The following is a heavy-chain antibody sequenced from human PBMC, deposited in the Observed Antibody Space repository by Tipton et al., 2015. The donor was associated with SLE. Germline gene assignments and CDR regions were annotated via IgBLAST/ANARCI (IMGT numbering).Heavy chain of an antibody. CDR1: GGSFTMYY. CDR3: ATEGGNWFDP. D-gene: IGHD2-15*01. V-gene: IGHV4-34*01. CDR2: INHSGST. Sequence: AVWGGSFTMYYWSWIRQSPGKGLEWIGEINHSGSTNYNPSLKARVTLSAYTSKNQVSLRLTSVTAADTAVYYCATEGGNWFDPWGQGILVTVSS. J-gene: IGHJ5*02.